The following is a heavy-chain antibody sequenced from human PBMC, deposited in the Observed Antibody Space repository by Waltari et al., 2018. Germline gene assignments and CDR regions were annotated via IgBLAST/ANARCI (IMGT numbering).Heavy chain of an antibody. D-gene: IGHD6-19*01. CDR1: GFTFSTYS. J-gene: IGHJ4*02. Sequence: EVQLVESGGGLVQPGGSLRLSCAASGFTFSTYSMNWVRQAPGKGLEGVSYISSSSTTIYYADSVKGRFTISRDNSKNTVFLQMNGLRDEETAVYYCANARYVSGWFVFGHWGLGTQVTVSS. CDR2: ISSSSTTI. V-gene: IGHV3-48*02. CDR3: ANARYVSGWFVFGH.